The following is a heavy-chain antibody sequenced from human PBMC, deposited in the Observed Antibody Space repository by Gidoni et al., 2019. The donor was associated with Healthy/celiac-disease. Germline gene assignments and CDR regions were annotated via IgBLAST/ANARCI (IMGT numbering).Heavy chain of an antibody. CDR2: SRSKAYGGTT. CDR3: TGGSSWPRYYYYGMDV. J-gene: IGHJ6*02. Sequence: EVQLVESGGGLVKPGRSLRLSCTASGFTFGDYAMSWFRQAPGKGLEWVGFSRSKAYGGTTEYAAPVKGRFTISRDDSKSIAYLQMNSLKTEDTAVYYCTGGSSWPRYYYYGMDVWGQGTTVTVSS. D-gene: IGHD6-13*01. CDR1: GFTFGDYA. V-gene: IGHV3-49*05.